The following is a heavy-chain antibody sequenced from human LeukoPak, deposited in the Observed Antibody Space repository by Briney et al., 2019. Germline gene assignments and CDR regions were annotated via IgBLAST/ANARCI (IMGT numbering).Heavy chain of an antibody. Sequence: GGSLRLSCAASGFTFSSYGMHWVRQAPGKGLEWVAFIRYDGSNKYFADSVKGRFTISRDNSKNTLYLQMNSLRAEDTAVYYCARQYDFWSGYYREMMYPPPGYWGQGTLVTVSS. J-gene: IGHJ4*02. D-gene: IGHD3-3*01. CDR2: IRYDGSNK. V-gene: IGHV3-30*02. CDR1: GFTFSSYG. CDR3: ARQYDFWSGYYREMMYPPPGY.